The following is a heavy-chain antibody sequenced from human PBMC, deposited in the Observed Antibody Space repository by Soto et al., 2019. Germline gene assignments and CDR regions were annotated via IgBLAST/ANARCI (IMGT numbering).Heavy chain of an antibody. D-gene: IGHD3-3*01. Sequence: SVKVSFKASGGTFSRYAISWVRQAPGQGLEWMGGIIPIFGTANYAQKFQGRVTITADKSPSTAYMELSSMRSEDTAMYYCEPISQSPQPWGQGTLVTVSS. CDR1: GGTFSRYA. V-gene: IGHV1-69*06. J-gene: IGHJ5*02. CDR3: EPISQSPQP. CDR2: IIPIFGTA.